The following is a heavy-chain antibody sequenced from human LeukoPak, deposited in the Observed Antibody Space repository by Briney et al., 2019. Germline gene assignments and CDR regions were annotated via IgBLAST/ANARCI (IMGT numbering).Heavy chain of an antibody. D-gene: IGHD3-10*01. J-gene: IGHJ4*02. CDR3: ARGYGSGSYYLY. CDR2: ISSSSTI. CDR1: GFTFSSYE. Sequence: PGGSLRLSCAASGFTFSSYEMNWVRQAPGKGLEWVSYISSSSTIYYADSVRGRFTISRDNAKNSLYLQMNSLRAEDTAVYYRARGYGSGSYYLYWSQGTLVTVSS. V-gene: IGHV3-48*03.